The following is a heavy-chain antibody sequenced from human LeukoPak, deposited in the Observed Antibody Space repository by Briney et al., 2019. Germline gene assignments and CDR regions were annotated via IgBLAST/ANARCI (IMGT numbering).Heavy chain of an antibody. V-gene: IGHV1-2*02. CDR1: GSTFTSYN. CDR2: FNPNSGDT. Sequence: ASVKLSCKASGSTFTSYNMHWLRQAPGQGLEWMGWFNPNSGDTHYEQNFQGRVTLTRDTSSSTVYMELRRLRSDDTAVYYCARDLTTDSPDGVYWGQGTRVRVST. J-gene: IGHJ4*02. D-gene: IGHD3-22*01. CDR3: ARDLTTDSPDGVY.